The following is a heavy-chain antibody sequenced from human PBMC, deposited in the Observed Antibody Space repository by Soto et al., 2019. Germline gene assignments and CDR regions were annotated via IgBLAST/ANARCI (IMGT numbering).Heavy chain of an antibody. J-gene: IGHJ4*02. V-gene: IGHV3-74*01. CDR2: INSDGSST. D-gene: IGHD5-18*01. Sequence: GGSLRLSCAASGFTFSSYWMHWVRQAPGKGLMWVSRINSDGSSTTYADSVKGRFTISRDNAKNTLYLQMNSLRAEDTAVYYCARDPSPPVDTAMPYGDYWGQGTLVTVSS. CDR3: ARDPSPPVDTAMPYGDY. CDR1: GFTFSSYW.